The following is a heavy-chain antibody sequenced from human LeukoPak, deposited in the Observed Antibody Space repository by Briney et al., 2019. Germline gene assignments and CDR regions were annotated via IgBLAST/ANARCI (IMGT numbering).Heavy chain of an antibody. J-gene: IGHJ4*02. Sequence: SETLSLTCTVSGGSISSYYWSWIRQPPGKGLEWIGYIYYSGSTNYSPSLKSRVTISVDTSKNQFSLKLSSVTAADTAVYYCASYCSGGSCYSVFWGQGTLVTVSS. V-gene: IGHV4-59*08. CDR1: GGSISSYY. CDR2: IYYSGST. D-gene: IGHD2-15*01. CDR3: ASYCSGGSCYSVF.